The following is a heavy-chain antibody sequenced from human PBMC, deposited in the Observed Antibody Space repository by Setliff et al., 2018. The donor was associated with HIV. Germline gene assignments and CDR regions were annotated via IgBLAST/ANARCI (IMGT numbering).Heavy chain of an antibody. J-gene: IGHJ5*02. CDR1: GGTFSSYA. CDR2: INPNNGGT. CDR3: ARDFGGYCSSMSCPGLFDP. D-gene: IGHD2-2*01. V-gene: IGHV1-2*02. Sequence: ASVKVSCKASGGTFSSYAISWVRQAPGQGLEWMGWINPNNGGTNYAQKFQGRVTMTRDTSISTAYMELSRLRSEDTAVYYCARDFGGYCSSMSCPGLFDPWGQGTLVTVSS.